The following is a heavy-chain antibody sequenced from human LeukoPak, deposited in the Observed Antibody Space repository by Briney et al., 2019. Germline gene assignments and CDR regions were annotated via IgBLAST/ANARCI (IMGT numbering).Heavy chain of an antibody. V-gene: IGHV4-59*08. Sequence: SETLSLTCTVSGGSISSYYWSWIRQPPGKGLEWIGYIYYSGSTNYNPSLKSRVTISVDTSKNQFSLKLSSVTAADTAVYYCARLSEDSGSYYVFDYWGQGTLVTVSS. CDR1: GGSISSYY. J-gene: IGHJ4*02. CDR3: ARLSEDSGSYYVFDY. D-gene: IGHD1-26*01. CDR2: IYYSGST.